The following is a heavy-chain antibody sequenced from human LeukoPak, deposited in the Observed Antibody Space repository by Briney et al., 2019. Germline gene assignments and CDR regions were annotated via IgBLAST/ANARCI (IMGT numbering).Heavy chain of an antibody. J-gene: IGHJ5*02. D-gene: IGHD6-6*01. Sequence: SETLSLTCTVSGGSISSSSYYWGWIRQPPGKGLEWIGSIYYSGSTYYNPSLKSRVTISVDTSKNQFSLKLSSVTAADTAVYYGAREGYSSSAGFDPWGQGTLVTVSS. V-gene: IGHV4-39*07. CDR2: IYYSGST. CDR3: AREGYSSSAGFDP. CDR1: GGSISSSSYY.